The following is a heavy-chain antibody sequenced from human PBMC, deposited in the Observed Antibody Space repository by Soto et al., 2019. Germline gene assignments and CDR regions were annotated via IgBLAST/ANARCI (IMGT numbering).Heavy chain of an antibody. J-gene: IGHJ6*02. V-gene: IGHV3-11*01. D-gene: IGHD3-9*01. CDR3: AREYYDILGLYYYGMDV. CDR1: GFTFSDYY. CDR2: ISSSGSTI. Sequence: SGGSLRLSCAASGFTFSDYYMSWIRQAPGKGLEWVSYISSSGSTIYYADSVKGRFTISRDNAKNSLYLQMNSLRAEDTAVYYCAREYYDILGLYYYGMDVWGQGTTVTVSS.